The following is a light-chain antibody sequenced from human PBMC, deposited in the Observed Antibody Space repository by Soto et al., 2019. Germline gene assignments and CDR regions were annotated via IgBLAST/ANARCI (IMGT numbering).Light chain of an antibody. V-gene: IGKV1-33*01. CDR3: QQYASLPIT. J-gene: IGKJ5*01. Sequence: DIQMTQSPSSLSASVGDRVSITCQAGQDINNYLNWYQQKPGKAPKLLIYDVSNLDTGVPSRFTGSGSGTDFTFTITSLQSDDVATYYCQQYASLPITFGHGTRREIK. CDR2: DVS. CDR1: QDINNY.